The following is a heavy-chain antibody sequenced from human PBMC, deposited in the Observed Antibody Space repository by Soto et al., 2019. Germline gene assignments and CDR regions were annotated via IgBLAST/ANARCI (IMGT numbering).Heavy chain of an antibody. V-gene: IGHV1-18*01. Sequence: GASVKVSCKASGYTFISYGIAWVRQAPGQGLEWVGWISPYNSKTNYAQKFQDRVTMTTDTSTSTAYMDLRSLRSDDTAVYYCARTTPSSTSSGYYYGMDVWGQGTTVTVSS. CDR2: ISPYNSKT. CDR3: ARTTPSSTSSGYYYGMDV. J-gene: IGHJ6*02. CDR1: GYTFISYG. D-gene: IGHD2-2*01.